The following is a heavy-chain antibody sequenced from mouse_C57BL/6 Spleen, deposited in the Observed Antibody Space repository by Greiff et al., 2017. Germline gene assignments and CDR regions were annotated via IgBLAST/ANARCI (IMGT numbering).Heavy chain of an antibody. J-gene: IGHJ2*01. D-gene: IGHD2-3*01. CDR1: GYSFTGYF. CDR3: ARGDGYYDY. V-gene: IGHV1-20*01. CDR2: INPYNGDT. Sequence: EVQLQQSGPELVTPGDSVKISCKASGYSFTGYFMNWVMQSHGKSLEWIGRINPYNGDTFYNQKFKGKATLTVDNSSSTAHMELRSLTSEDSAVYYCARGDGYYDYWGQGTTLTVSS.